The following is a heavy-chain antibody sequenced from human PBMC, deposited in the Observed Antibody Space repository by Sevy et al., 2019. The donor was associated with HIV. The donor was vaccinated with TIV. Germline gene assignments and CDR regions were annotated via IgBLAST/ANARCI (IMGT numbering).Heavy chain of an antibody. J-gene: IGHJ5*02. D-gene: IGHD5-12*01. CDR1: GGPISSYY. CDR3: ARAPPVRSGDDSLNWFDP. CDR2: IHYTGSS. V-gene: IGHV4-59*01. Sequence: SETLSLTCTVSGGPISSYYWSWLRQPPGKGLQYIGYIHYTGSSNYNPSLKSRVTISLDTSKNQSSLKVTSVTAADTAGYYCARAPPVRSGDDSLNWFDPWGQGTLVTVSS.